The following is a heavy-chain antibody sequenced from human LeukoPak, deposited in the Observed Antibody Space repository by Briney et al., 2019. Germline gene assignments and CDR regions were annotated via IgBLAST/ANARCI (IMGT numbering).Heavy chain of an antibody. CDR1: GFTFSSYA. CDR2: ISGSGGST. D-gene: IGHD3-10*01. V-gene: IGHV3-23*01. J-gene: IGHJ6*02. CDR3: AKDRVALWFGESIPYYYYGMDV. Sequence: PGGSLRLSCAASGFTFSSYAMSWVRQAPGKGLEWVSVISGSGGSTYYADSVKGRFTISRDNSKNTLYLQMNSLRAEDTAVYYCAKDRVALWFGESIPYYYYGMDVWGQGTTVTVPS.